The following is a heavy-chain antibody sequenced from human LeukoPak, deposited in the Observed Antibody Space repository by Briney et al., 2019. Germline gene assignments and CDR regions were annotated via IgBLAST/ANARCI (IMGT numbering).Heavy chain of an antibody. J-gene: IGHJ4*02. V-gene: IGHV6-1*01. CDR1: GDSVSSNSGT. CDR2: TYYRSKWYN. Sequence: SQTLSLTCDISGDSVSSNSGTWTWIRQSPSRGLEWLGRTYYRSKWYNDYAVSVKSRITINPDTSKNQFSLNLSSVTAPDTAVYYCARGPWITIFEVVIPWYFDYWGQGILVTVSS. D-gene: IGHD3-3*01. CDR3: ARGPWITIFEVVIPWYFDY.